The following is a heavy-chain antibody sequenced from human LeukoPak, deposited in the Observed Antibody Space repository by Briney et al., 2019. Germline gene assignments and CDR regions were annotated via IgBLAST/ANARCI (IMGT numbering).Heavy chain of an antibody. CDR1: GGSIGSYY. Sequence: SETLSLTCTVSGGSIGSYYWSWIRQPPGKGLEWIGYIYYNGRTNYNPSLESRVSISVDTSKNQFSLELSSVTAADAAVYYCARPLNSGNYWYSFDLWGQGTMVTVSS. J-gene: IGHJ3*01. CDR3: ARPLNSGNYWYSFDL. V-gene: IGHV4-59*01. D-gene: IGHD1-26*01. CDR2: IYYNGRT.